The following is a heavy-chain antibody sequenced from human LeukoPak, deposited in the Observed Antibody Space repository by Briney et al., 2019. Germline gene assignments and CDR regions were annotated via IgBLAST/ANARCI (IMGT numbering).Heavy chain of an antibody. V-gene: IGHV4-34*01. D-gene: IGHD2-15*01. CDR1: GGSFSGYY. Sequence: SETLSLTCAVYGGSFSGYYWSWIRQPPGKGLEWIGEINHRGSTNYNPSLKSRVTISVDTSKNQFSLKLSSVTAADTAVYYCARDNIVVVVAATGGWFDPWGQGTLVTVSS. J-gene: IGHJ5*02. CDR2: INHRGST. CDR3: ARDNIVVVVAATGGWFDP.